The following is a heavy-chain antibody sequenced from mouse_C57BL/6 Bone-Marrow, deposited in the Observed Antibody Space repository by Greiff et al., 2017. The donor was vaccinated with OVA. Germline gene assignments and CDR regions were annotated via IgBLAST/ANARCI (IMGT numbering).Heavy chain of an antibody. CDR3: TSAYASGY. CDR2: IDPENGDT. D-gene: IGHD3-2*02. CDR1: GFNIKDYY. J-gene: IGHJ2*01. Sequence: EVQLQQSGAELVRPGASVKLSCTASGFNIKDYYMHWVKQRPEQGLEWIGWIDPENGDTEYASKFQGKATITADTSSNTAYLQLSSLTSEDTAVYYCTSAYASGYWGQGTTLTVSS. V-gene: IGHV14-4*01.